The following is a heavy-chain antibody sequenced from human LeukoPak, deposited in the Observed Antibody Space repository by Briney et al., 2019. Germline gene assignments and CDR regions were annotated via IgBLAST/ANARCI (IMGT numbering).Heavy chain of an antibody. CDR3: ASLASGWFDQNFDY. Sequence: PGGSLRLSCAASGFTFSSYSMNWVRRAPGKGLEWVSSISSSSSYIYYADSVKGRFTISRDNAKNSLYLQMNSLRAEDTAVYYCASLASGWFDQNFDYWGQGTLVTVSS. CDR2: ISSSSSYI. D-gene: IGHD3-10*01. V-gene: IGHV3-21*01. CDR1: GFTFSSYS. J-gene: IGHJ4*02.